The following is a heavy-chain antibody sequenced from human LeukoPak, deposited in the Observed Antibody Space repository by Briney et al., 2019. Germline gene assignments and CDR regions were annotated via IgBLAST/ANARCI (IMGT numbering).Heavy chain of an antibody. CDR3: GRGNKSFDP. CDR2: INPNTGDT. V-gene: IGHV1-2*02. Sequence: ASVKVSCKASGYTFAAYYVHWVRQAPGQGLEWIGWINPNTGDTNYAPKFQGRVTMIKDTSTNSAYMELNKLTSDDTAVYYCGRGNKSFDPWGQGTLVTVSS. CDR1: GYTFAAYY. J-gene: IGHJ5*02.